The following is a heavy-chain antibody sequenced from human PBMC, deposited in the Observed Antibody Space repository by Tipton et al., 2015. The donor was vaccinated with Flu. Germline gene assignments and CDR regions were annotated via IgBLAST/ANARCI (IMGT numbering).Heavy chain of an antibody. V-gene: IGHV3-33*06. CDR1: GFTFSSYA. D-gene: IGHD5-18*01. J-gene: IGHJ4*02. Sequence: QVQLVQSGGGVVQPGRSLRLSCAASGFTFSSYAMHWVRQAPGKGLEWVAGIWYDGSNKYYADSVKGRFTISRDNSKNTLYLQMNSLRAEDTAVYYCAKGLRLYSYGYFFDYWGQGTLVTVSS. CDR3: AKGLRLYSYGYFFDY. CDR2: IWYDGSNK.